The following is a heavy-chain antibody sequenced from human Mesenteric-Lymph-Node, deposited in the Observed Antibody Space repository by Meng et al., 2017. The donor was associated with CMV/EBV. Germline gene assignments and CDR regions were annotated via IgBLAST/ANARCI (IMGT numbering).Heavy chain of an antibody. CDR1: GGSISSSSYY. J-gene: IGHJ4*02. CDR2: IYYSGST. V-gene: IGHV4-39*07. Sequence: SETLSLTCTVSGGSISSSSYYWGWIRQPPGKGLEWIGSIYYSGSTYYNPSLKSRVTISVDTSKNQFSLKLSSVTAADTAVYYCARGGWYDVAVWAFDYWGQGTLVTVSS. D-gene: IGHD6-19*01. CDR3: ARGGWYDVAVWAFDY.